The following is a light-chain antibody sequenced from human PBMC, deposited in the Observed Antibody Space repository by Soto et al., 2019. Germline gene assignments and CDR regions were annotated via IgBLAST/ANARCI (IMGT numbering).Light chain of an antibody. CDR1: QSVTSSS. J-gene: IGKJ1*01. CDR2: GTS. CDR3: HQFGSSPPRT. Sequence: EIVLTQSPGTLSLSPGERATLSCRASQSVTSSSLAWYQQKSGQAPRLLIYGTSSRATGIPDRFSGSGSGKECTLTISRLEPEDFAVYYCHQFGSSPPRTFGKGTKVEIK. V-gene: IGKV3-20*01.